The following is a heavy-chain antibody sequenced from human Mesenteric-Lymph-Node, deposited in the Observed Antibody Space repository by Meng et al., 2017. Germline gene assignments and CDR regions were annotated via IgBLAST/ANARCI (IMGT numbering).Heavy chain of an antibody. Sequence: QEPLQESGPGLVKPSQTLSLSCTVSGGSISRGDDCWSWIRQPPGKGLEWIGEIPHRGSSAYNPSLKSRVSMSIDKSKNQFSLKLTSVTAADTAVYHCLRGSGGSVWGQGTLVTVSS. J-gene: IGHJ1*01. CDR3: LRGSGGSV. CDR1: GGSISRGDDC. D-gene: IGHD3-10*01. V-gene: IGHV4-30-4*01. CDR2: IPHRGSS.